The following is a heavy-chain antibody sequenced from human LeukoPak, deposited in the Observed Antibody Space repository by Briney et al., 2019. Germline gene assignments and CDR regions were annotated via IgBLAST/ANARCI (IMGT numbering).Heavy chain of an antibody. V-gene: IGHV3-21*01. J-gene: IGHJ4*02. CDR3: ARELGYTYNSVDY. CDR1: GFTFSSYS. CDR2: ISSSSSYI. D-gene: IGHD5-24*01. Sequence: GGSLRLSCAASGFTFSSYSMNWVRQVPGKGLEWVSSISSSSSYIYYADSVKGRYTISRDNAKNSLYLQMNSLRAEDTAVYYCARELGYTYNSVDYWGQGTLVTVSS.